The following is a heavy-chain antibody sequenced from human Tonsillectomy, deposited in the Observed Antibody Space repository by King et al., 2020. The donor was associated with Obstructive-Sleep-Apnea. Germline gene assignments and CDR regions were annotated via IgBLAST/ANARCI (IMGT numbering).Heavy chain of an antibody. CDR1: GGSISSSSYY. D-gene: IGHD4-11*01. V-gene: IGHV4-39*07. CDR2: IYYSGST. J-gene: IGHJ2*01. CDR3: ASQGARSGLTTADDWYFDL. Sequence: QLQESGPGLVKPSETLSLTCTVSGGSISSSSYYWGWIRQPPGKGLEWIGSIYYSGSTYYNPSLKSRVTISRDTSKNQFSLKLSSVTAADTAVYYCASQGARSGLTTADDWYFDLWGRGTLVTVSS.